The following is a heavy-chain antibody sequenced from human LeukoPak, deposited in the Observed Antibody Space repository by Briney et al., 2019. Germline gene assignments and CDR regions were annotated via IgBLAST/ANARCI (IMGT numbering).Heavy chain of an antibody. CDR3: AKDADYYDSSDFYNYFDH. Sequence: GGSLRLSCAASGFTFSSYAMSWVRQAPGKGLEWVSAISGSGGSRYYADSVKGLFTISRDNSKNTLYLQMNSLRAEDTAIYYCAKDADYYDSSDFYNYFDHWGQETLVTVSS. V-gene: IGHV3-23*01. J-gene: IGHJ4*02. CDR2: ISGSGGSR. D-gene: IGHD3-22*01. CDR1: GFTFSSYA.